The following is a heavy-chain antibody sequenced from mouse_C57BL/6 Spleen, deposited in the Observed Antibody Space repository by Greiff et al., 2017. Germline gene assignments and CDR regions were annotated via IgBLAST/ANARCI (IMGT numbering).Heavy chain of an antibody. Sequence: EVQLQQSVAELVRPGASVKLSCTASGFNIKNTYMHWVKQRPEQGLEWIGRIDPANGNTKYAPKFQGKATITADTSSNTAYLQLSSLTSEDTAIYYCARGAVYYGSSYVGYFDVWGTGTTVTVSS. D-gene: IGHD1-1*01. V-gene: IGHV14-3*01. CDR2: IDPANGNT. J-gene: IGHJ1*03. CDR3: ARGAVYYGSSYVGYFDV. CDR1: GFNIKNTY.